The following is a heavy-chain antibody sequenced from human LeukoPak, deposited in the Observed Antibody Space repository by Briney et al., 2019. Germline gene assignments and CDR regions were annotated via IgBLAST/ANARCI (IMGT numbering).Heavy chain of an antibody. V-gene: IGHV3-30*02. CDR2: IRYDGSPK. CDR3: ASTVREQQP. J-gene: IGHJ5*02. Sequence: GGSLRLSYTTSGFTFSNYGMHWVRQAPGKGLEWVAFIRYDGSPKYYADSVKGRFTISRDNAKNSLYLQMNSLRAEDTAVYYCASTVREQQPWGQGTLVTVSS. CDR1: GFTFSNYG. D-gene: IGHD6-13*01.